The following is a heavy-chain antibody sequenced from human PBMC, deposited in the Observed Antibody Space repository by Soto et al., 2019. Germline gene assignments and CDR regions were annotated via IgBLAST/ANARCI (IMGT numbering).Heavy chain of an antibody. J-gene: IGHJ6*02. CDR3: ANPPPTMESTIYYYYGMDV. D-gene: IGHD1-26*01. V-gene: IGHV3-23*01. CDR2: ISGSGGST. CDR1: GFTFSNYV. Sequence: EVQLLESGGGLVQPGGSLRLSCAASGFTFSNYVMTWVRQASGKGLEWVSAISGSGGSTYYADSVKGRFTISRDNSKNTLYLQMDSLRAEDTAVYYCANPPPTMESTIYYYYGMDVWGQGTTVTVSS.